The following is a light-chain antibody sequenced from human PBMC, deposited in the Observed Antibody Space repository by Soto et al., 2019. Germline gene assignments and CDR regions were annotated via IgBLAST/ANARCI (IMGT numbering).Light chain of an antibody. CDR3: GTSDSSLSAVV. Sequence: QSVLTQPPSVSAAPGQKVTISCAGSSSNIGNNYVSWYQQLPGTAPKLLIYENNKRPSGIPDRFSGSKSGTSATLGITGLQTGDEDDYYCGTSDSSLSAVVFGGGTQLTVL. CDR2: ENN. CDR1: SSNIGNNY. J-gene: IGLJ2*01. V-gene: IGLV1-51*02.